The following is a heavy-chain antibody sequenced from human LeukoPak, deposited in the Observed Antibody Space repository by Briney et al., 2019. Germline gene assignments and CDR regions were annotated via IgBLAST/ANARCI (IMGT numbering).Heavy chain of an antibody. CDR2: INHSGST. CDR1: GVSFSGYY. J-gene: IGHJ4*02. Sequence: SETLSLTCAVYGVSFSGYYWSWIRQPPGKGLEWIGEINHSGSTNYNPSLKSRVTISVDTSKNQFSLKLSSVTAADTAVYYCARGRVVVVPAAATGYYFDYWGQGTLVTVSS. CDR3: ARGRVVVVPAAATGYYFDY. D-gene: IGHD2-2*01. V-gene: IGHV4-34*01.